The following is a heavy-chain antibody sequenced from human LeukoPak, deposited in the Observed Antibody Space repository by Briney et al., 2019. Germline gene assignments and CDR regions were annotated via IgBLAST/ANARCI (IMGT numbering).Heavy chain of an antibody. CDR1: GFTFSSYS. D-gene: IGHD6-19*01. CDR2: ISSSSSTI. V-gene: IGHV3-48*04. J-gene: IGHJ4*02. Sequence: GGSLRLSCAASGFTFSSYSMNWVRQAPGKGLEWVSYISSSSSTIYYADSVKGRFTISRDNAKNSLYLQMNSLRAEDTAVYYCARVSVAVSGYFDYWGQGTLVTVSS. CDR3: ARVSVAVSGYFDY.